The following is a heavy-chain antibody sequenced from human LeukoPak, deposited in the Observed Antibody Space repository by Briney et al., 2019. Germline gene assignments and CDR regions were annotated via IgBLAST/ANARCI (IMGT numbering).Heavy chain of an antibody. CDR2: ISAYNGNT. Sequence: ASVKVSCKASGYTFTSYGISWVRQAPGRRLEWMGWISAYNGNTNYAQKLQGRVTMTTDTSTSTAYMELRSLRSDDTAVYYCARVDRYSGSTDAFDIWGQGTMVTVSS. D-gene: IGHD5-12*01. V-gene: IGHV1-18*01. CDR3: ARVDRYSGSTDAFDI. CDR1: GYTFTSYG. J-gene: IGHJ3*02.